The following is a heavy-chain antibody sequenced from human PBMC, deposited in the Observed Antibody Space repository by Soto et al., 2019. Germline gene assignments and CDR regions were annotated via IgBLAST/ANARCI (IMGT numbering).Heavy chain of an antibody. D-gene: IGHD6-6*01. CDR1: GGSISSYY. CDR3: VIEGDSSSNIVV. V-gene: IGHV4-59*01. CDR2: IYYSGST. Sequence: SETLSLTCTVSGGSISSYYWSWIRQPPGKGLEWIGYIYYSGSTNYNPSLKSRVTISVDTSKNQFSLKLSSVTAADTAVYYCVIEGDSSSNIVVWGQGILVTLFS. J-gene: IGHJ4*02.